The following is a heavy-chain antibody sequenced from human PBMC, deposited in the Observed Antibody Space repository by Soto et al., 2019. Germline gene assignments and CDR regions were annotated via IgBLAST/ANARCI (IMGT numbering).Heavy chain of an antibody. V-gene: IGHV3-23*01. CDR3: AKGGSRGYSYGHDAFNI. CDR2: ISGSGGST. D-gene: IGHD5-18*01. Sequence: GGSLRPSCAASGFTFSSYAMSWVRQAPGKGLEWVSAISGSGGSTYYADSVKGRFTISRDNSKNTLYLQMNSLRAEDTAVYYCAKGGSRGYSYGHDAFNIWGQGTMVTVSS. CDR1: GFTFSSYA. J-gene: IGHJ3*02.